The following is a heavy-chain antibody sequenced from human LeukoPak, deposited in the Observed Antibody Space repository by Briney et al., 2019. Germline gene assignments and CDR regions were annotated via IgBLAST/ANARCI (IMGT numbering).Heavy chain of an antibody. CDR1: GFTFSSYV. CDR2: ISYDGGNK. Sequence: GGSLRLSCAASGFTFSSYVMSWVRQAPGKGLEWVAVISYDGGNKYYADSVKGRFTISRDNSKNTLYLQMNSLRAEDTAVYYCARVHAEWLVQGYFDYWGQGTLVTVSS. CDR3: ARVHAEWLVQGYFDY. J-gene: IGHJ4*02. V-gene: IGHV3-30-3*01. D-gene: IGHD6-19*01.